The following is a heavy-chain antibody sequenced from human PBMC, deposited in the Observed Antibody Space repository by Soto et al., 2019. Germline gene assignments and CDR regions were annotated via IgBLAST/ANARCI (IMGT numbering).Heavy chain of an antibody. D-gene: IGHD3-10*01. V-gene: IGHV1-2*02. CDR3: ARDDGSGTKDRVFYYYYGMDV. Sequence: ASVKVSCKASGYTFTGYYMHWVRQAPRQGLEWMGWINPNSGGTNYAQKFQGRVTMTRDTSISTAYMELSRLRSDDTAVYYCARDDGSGTKDRVFYYYYGMDVWGQGTTVTVSS. CDR1: GYTFTGYY. CDR2: INPNSGGT. J-gene: IGHJ6*02.